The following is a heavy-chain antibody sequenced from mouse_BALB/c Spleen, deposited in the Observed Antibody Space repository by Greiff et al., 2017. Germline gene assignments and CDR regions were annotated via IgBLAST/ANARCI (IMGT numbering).Heavy chain of an antibody. V-gene: IGHV1-18*01. CDR1: GYSFTGYT. D-gene: IGHD2-12*01. Sequence: VQLLQSGPELVQPGASMKISCKASGYSFTGYTMHWVKQSHGKNLEWIGLINTYNGGTSYNQKFKGMATLTVDKSSSTAYMVLHILTSEASAVYYCSSTPTDDCYAMDYWGQGTSVTVSA. CDR3: SSTPTDDCYAMDY. J-gene: IGHJ4*01. CDR2: INTYNGGT.